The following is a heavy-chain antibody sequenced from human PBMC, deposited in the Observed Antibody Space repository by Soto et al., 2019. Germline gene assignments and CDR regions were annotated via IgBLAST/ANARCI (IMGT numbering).Heavy chain of an antibody. CDR2: ISAYNGNT. J-gene: IGHJ4*02. CDR3: ARDNADGSGSHYGF. V-gene: IGHV1-18*01. D-gene: IGHD3-10*01. CDR1: GYTFTSYG. Sequence: QVQLVQSGAEVKKPGASVKVSCKASGYTFTSYGISWVRQAPGQGLEWMGWISAYNGNTTSAPKRRGSVTMTTDTPTSTAYMELRSLSSDDTAVYYCARDNADGSGSHYGFWGQGTLFTVSS.